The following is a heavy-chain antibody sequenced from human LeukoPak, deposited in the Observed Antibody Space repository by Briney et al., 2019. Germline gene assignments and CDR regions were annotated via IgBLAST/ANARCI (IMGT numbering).Heavy chain of an antibody. CDR1: GYTFTGYY. J-gene: IGHJ6*02. CDR3: AREPVVVPVAFKVDGMDV. Sequence: ASVKVSCKASGYTFTGYYMHWVRQAPGQGLEWMGWINPNSGGTNYAQKFQGWVTMTRDTSISTAYMELSRLRSDDTAVYYCAREPVVVPVAFKVDGMDVWGQGTTVTVSS. CDR2: INPNSGGT. D-gene: IGHD2-2*01. V-gene: IGHV1-2*04.